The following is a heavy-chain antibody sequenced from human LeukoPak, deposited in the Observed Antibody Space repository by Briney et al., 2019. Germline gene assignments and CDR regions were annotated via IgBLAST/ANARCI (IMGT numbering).Heavy chain of an antibody. Sequence: PGGSLRLSCAASGFTVSSNYMSWVRQAPGKGLEWVSVIYSGGSTYYADSVKGRFTISRDNSKSTLSLQMNRLRIEDTAIYYCARDQLAYSGYDTLFDYWGPGTLVTVSS. J-gene: IGHJ4*02. V-gene: IGHV3-53*05. CDR2: IYSGGST. CDR1: GFTVSSNY. D-gene: IGHD5-12*01. CDR3: ARDQLAYSGYDTLFDY.